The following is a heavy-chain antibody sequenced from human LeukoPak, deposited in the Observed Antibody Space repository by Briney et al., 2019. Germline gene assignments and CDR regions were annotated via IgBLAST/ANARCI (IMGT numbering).Heavy chain of an antibody. D-gene: IGHD3-22*01. Sequence: SETLSLTCAVYGGSFSGYYWSWIRQPPGKGLEWIGEINHSGSTNYNPSLKSRVTTSVDTSKNQFSLKLSSVTAADTAVYYCARDYYDSSGYPTFDLWGRGTLVTVSS. CDR3: ARDYYDSSGYPTFDL. J-gene: IGHJ2*01. V-gene: IGHV4-34*01. CDR1: GGSFSGYY. CDR2: INHSGST.